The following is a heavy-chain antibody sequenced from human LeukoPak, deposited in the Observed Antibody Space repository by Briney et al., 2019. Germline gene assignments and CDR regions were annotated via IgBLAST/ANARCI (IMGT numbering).Heavy chain of an antibody. CDR2: IYYTGST. Sequence: GSLRLSCAASGFTFSSYSMNWVRQAPGKGLEWIAYIYYTGSTNYNPSLKSRVTISVDTSKNQFSLKLSSVTAADTAVYYCARVGAYNWFDPWGQGTLVTVSS. CDR3: ARVGAYNWFDP. D-gene: IGHD3-10*01. J-gene: IGHJ5*02. V-gene: IGHV4-59*01. CDR1: GFTFSSYS.